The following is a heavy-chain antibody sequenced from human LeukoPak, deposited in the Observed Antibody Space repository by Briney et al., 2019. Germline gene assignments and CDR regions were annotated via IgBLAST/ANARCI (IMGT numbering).Heavy chain of an antibody. J-gene: IGHJ4*02. V-gene: IGHV4-59*01. CDR3: AGRPSYHGSHYFDY. CDR2: MYYSGSA. Sequence: SETLSLTCIVSGGSITSYYWSWIRQPPGKGLEWIGYMYYSGSANYNPSLKSRVLISVDTSKNQFSLKLRSVTAADTAVYFCAGRPSYHGSHYFDYWGQGTLVTVSS. D-gene: IGHD3-10*01. CDR1: GGSITSYY.